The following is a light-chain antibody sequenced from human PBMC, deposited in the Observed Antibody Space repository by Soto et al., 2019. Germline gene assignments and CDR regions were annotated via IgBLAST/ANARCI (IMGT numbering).Light chain of an antibody. CDR2: AAS. J-gene: IGKJ4*01. V-gene: IGKV1-39*01. Sequence: DIQMTQSPSSLSASVGDRVTITCRAGQSISSYLNWYQQKPGKAPKLLIYAASSLQSGVPSRFSGSGSGTDFTLTISSLQPEDFATYYCQQSYTTLITFGGGTKVDSK. CDR1: QSISSY. CDR3: QQSYTTLIT.